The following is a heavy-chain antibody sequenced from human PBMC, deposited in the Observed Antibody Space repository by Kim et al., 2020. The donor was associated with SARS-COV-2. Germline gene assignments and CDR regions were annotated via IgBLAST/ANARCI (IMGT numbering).Heavy chain of an antibody. V-gene: IGHV4-59*08. CDR1: GGSISSYY. J-gene: IGHJ5*02. Sequence: SETLSLTCTVSGGSISSYYWTWIRQPPGKGPEWIGYMYHSGSTKYNPSLKSRLTMSVDTSKSQFSLKLNSVTAADTAVYYFARRVIRGSGRDMLDPWGQG. CDR2: MYHSGST. D-gene: IGHD3-10*01. CDR3: ARRVIRGSGRDMLDP.